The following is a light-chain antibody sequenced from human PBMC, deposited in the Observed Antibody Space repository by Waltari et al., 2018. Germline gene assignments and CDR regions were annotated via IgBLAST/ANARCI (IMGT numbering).Light chain of an antibody. CDR1: TSNIGSNA. V-gene: IGLV1-44*01. Sequence: QSVLTQPPSASGTPGQRVTISCSGSTSNIGSNAVHWYQQLPGTAPKRLIYNNHQRPSGVPYRFSGAKSGTSASLAISVLQSEDEADYYCAAWYGSLDCVVFGGGTMLTVL. J-gene: IGLJ2*01. CDR3: AAWYGSLDCVV. CDR2: NNH.